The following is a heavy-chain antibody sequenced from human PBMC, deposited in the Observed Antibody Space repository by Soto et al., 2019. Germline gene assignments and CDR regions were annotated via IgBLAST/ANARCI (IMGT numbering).Heavy chain of an antibody. CDR2: ISPYDGNT. Sequence: QVQLVQSGGEVKKPGASVKISCKASGYTFSSYGINCVRQAPGQGLEWLGWISPYDGNTKYAQILQGRVSMTTDTSTKTAYMEVRRLRSDDTAVYYCARGGYYDSSGSRNYHYYGMNVWGQGTTVTVSS. J-gene: IGHJ6*02. CDR1: GYTFSSYG. D-gene: IGHD3-22*01. V-gene: IGHV1-18*01. CDR3: ARGGYYDSSGSRNYHYYGMNV.